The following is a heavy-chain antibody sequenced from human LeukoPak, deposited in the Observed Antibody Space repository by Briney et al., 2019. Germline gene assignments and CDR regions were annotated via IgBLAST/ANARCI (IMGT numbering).Heavy chain of an antibody. D-gene: IGHD7-27*01. V-gene: IGHV3-74*01. CDR2: IDSDGTST. CDR1: GFTFSSYW. J-gene: IGHJ4*02. CDR3: ARGKLGSFDY. Sequence: GGSLRLSCAASGFTFSSYWMHWVRHAPGKGLVWVSHIDSDGTSTTYADSVKGRFTISRDNAKNTLYLQMNSLRAEDTAVYYCARGKLGSFDYWGQGTLVTVSS.